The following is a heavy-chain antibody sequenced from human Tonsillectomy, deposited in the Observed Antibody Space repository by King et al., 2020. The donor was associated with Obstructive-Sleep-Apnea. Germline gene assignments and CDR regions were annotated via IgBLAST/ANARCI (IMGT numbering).Heavy chain of an antibody. V-gene: IGHV4-39*07. J-gene: IGHJ4*02. Sequence: QLQESGPGLVKPSETLSLTCTVSGTSISSSSYYWGWIRQPPGKGLEWIGSIYYTGSTYYNPSLKSRVTISVDTSKNQFSQKLSSVTAADPAVYYCARGNLPDYGDYFDYWGQGTLVTVSS. D-gene: IGHD4-17*01. CDR1: GTSISSSSYY. CDR2: IYYTGST. CDR3: ARGNLPDYGDYFDY.